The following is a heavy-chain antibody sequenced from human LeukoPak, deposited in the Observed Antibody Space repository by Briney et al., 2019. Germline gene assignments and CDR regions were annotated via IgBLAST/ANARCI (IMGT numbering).Heavy chain of an antibody. V-gene: IGHV1-2*02. Sequence: ASVKVSCKASGYTFTGYYMHWVRQAPGQGLEWMGWINPNSGGTNYAQKFQGRVTMTRDTSISTAYMELSRLRSDDTAVYYCARDXYGPXXSSTXXLPFDYWGQGTLVAV. J-gene: IGHJ4*02. CDR2: INPNSGGT. CDR1: GYTFTGYY. CDR3: ARDXYGPXXSSTXXLPFDY. D-gene: IGHD2-2*01.